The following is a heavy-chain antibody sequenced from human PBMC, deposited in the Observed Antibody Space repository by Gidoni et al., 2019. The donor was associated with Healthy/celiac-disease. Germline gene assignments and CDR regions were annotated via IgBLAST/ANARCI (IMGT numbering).Heavy chain of an antibody. J-gene: IGHJ5*02. CDR3: ARAPYCSSTSCYIWFDP. V-gene: IGHV1-2*02. CDR2: INPNSGGT. CDR1: AYTFTGSY. D-gene: IGHD2-2*02. Sequence: QVQLVQSWAEVKKPGASVKLPCKASAYTFTGSYMHWVRQAPGHGLGWMGGINPNSGGTNYAQKFQGRVTMTRDTSISTAYMELSRLRSDDTAVYYCARAPYCSSTSCYIWFDPWGQGTLVTVSS.